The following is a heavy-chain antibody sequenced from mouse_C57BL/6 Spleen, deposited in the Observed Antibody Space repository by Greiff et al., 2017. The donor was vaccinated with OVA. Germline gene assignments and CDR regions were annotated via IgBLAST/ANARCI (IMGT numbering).Heavy chain of an antibody. D-gene: IGHD1-1*01. Sequence: VQLQQPGAELVRPGSSVKLSCKASGYTFTSYWMHWVKQRPIQGLEWIGNIDPSDSETHYNQKFKDKATLTVDKSSSTAYMQLSSLTSEDSAVYYCARASPVVAPRAMDYWGQGTSVTVSS. CDR1: GYTFTSYW. CDR2: IDPSDSET. CDR3: ARASPVVAPRAMDY. J-gene: IGHJ4*01. V-gene: IGHV1-52*01.